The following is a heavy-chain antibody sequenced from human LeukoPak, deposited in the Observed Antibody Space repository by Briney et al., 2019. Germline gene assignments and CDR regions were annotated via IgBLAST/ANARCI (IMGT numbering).Heavy chain of an antibody. V-gene: IGHV3-30*18. CDR2: ISYDGSNK. Sequence: QPGRSLRLSFAASGFPFSSYGMHWVRQAPGMGLEWGAVISYDGSNKYYADSGKGRFTISRDNSKNTLYLQMNSLRAEDTAVYYCAKLDNSGSPPAFDYWGQGTLVTVSS. J-gene: IGHJ4*02. CDR1: GFPFSSYG. CDR3: AKLDNSGSPPAFDY. D-gene: IGHD1-26*01.